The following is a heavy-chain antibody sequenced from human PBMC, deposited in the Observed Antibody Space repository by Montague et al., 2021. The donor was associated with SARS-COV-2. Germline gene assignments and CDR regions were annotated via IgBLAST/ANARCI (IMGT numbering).Heavy chain of an antibody. D-gene: IGHD3-22*01. CDR1: GGSLSSGGYY. CDR3: ARLAMYYYGSSGYA. Sequence: TLSLTCNVSGGSLSSGGYYWSWIRQHPGKGLEWIGYIYNSGSTYYNPSLKGRLTISLDTSQNQFSLKLSSVIAADTAVYYCARLAMYYYGSSGYAWGQGTLVTVSS. V-gene: IGHV4-31*03. J-gene: IGHJ5*02. CDR2: IYNSGST.